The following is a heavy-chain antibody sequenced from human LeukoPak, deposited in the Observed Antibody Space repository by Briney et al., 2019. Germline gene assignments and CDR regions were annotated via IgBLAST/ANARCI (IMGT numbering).Heavy chain of an antibody. V-gene: IGHV1-46*01. CDR3: ARFPGDSSGYSPFDY. D-gene: IGHD3-22*01. CDR2: INPSGGST. J-gene: IGHJ4*02. Sequence: ASVKVSCKASGYTFTSYYMHWVRQAPGQGLEWMGIINPSGGSTSYAQKFQGRVTRTRDMSTSTVYMELSSLRSEDTAVYYCARFPGDSSGYSPFDYWGQGTLVTVSS. CDR1: GYTFTSYY.